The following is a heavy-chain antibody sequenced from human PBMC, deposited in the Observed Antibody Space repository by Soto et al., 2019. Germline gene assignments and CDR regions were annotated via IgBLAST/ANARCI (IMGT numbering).Heavy chain of an antibody. CDR1: GFTFSSYG. V-gene: IGHV3-33*01. CDR2: IWFDGSNK. CDR3: ARDYYDGSGYKPVDY. Sequence: QVQLVESGGGVVQPGRSLRLSCAASGFTFSSYGMHWVRQAPGKGLEWVAVIWFDGSNKYYADSVKGRFTISRDNSKNTLYLQMNSLRAEDTAVYYCARDYYDGSGYKPVDYWGQGNLVTVSS. D-gene: IGHD3-22*01. J-gene: IGHJ4*02.